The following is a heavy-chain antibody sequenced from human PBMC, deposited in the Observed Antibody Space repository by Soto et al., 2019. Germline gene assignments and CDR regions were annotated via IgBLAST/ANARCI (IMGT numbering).Heavy chain of an antibody. J-gene: IGHJ4*02. D-gene: IGHD3-16*01. V-gene: IGHV1-18*01. Sequence: QVHLVQSGGEVQKPGASVKISCKTSGYTFSSFVVTWVRQAPGQGLEWMGWIGAYNGNTKYARNLQDRVTLTTDTSTTTVHMELRNLRSDDTATYFCARDYTSSWGQLDYWGQGIPVTVSS. CDR1: GYTFSSFV. CDR2: IGAYNGNT. CDR3: ARDYTSSWGQLDY.